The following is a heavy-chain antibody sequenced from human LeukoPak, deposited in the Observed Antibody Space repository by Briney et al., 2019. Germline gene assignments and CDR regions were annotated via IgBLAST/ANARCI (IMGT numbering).Heavy chain of an antibody. J-gene: IGHJ5*02. V-gene: IGHV3-30*02. CDR2: VEHDGTTK. Sequence: PGGSLRLSCGASGFTFRSLGMHWVRQAPGKGLEWVAFVEHDGTTKYYADSVKGRFSISRDNSKNTLFLQMNSLRADDTSMYYCVTDLHGINWYVHWGQGTLVTVSS. CDR1: GFTFRSLG. D-gene: IGHD3-3*02. CDR3: VTDLHGINWYVH.